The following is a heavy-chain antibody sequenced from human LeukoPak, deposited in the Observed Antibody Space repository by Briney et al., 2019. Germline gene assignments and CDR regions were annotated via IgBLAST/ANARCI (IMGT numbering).Heavy chain of an antibody. D-gene: IGHD4-17*01. CDR1: GGSIISYF. Sequence: PSETLSVTCTGTGGSIISYFWSWIRPPPGKGLAGVGHIYYSWSTNYNPSLKSRVTISVDTSKNQFPLKLSSVTAADTAVYYCARHRYGDYYPLYYFEYWGQGTLVTVSS. CDR3: ARHRYGDYYPLYYFEY. CDR2: IYYSWST. J-gene: IGHJ4*02. V-gene: IGHV4-59*08.